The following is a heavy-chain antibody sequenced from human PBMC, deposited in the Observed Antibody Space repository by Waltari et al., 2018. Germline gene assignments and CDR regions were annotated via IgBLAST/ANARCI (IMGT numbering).Heavy chain of an antibody. D-gene: IGHD6-13*01. CDR2: INPDRGGT. V-gene: IGHV1-2*06. J-gene: IGHJ5*02. CDR3: AIRGTRDLAAGVVVWFDP. Sequence: QVQLVQSGAEVKKPGASVKVSCKASGYTFTGYYMHWVRQAPGQGVEWIGRINPDRGGTNYAQKFQVRVTMTRDTSISTAYMELSRLRSDDTAVYYCAIRGTRDLAAGVVVWFDPWGQGTLVTVSS. CDR1: GYTFTGYY.